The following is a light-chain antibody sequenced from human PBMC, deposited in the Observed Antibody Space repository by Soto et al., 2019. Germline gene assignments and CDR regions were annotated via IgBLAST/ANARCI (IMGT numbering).Light chain of an antibody. CDR3: QQYGRSPWT. J-gene: IGKJ1*01. CDR2: DAS. V-gene: IGKV3-20*01. Sequence: EIVLTQSPGTLSLSPGERATLSCRASQRVSSSYLAWYQQKPGQAPRLLIFDASRRATGIPDRFSGSGSGTAFTLTISRLEPEDFAVYYCQQYGRSPWTFGQGTKVEVK. CDR1: QRVSSSY.